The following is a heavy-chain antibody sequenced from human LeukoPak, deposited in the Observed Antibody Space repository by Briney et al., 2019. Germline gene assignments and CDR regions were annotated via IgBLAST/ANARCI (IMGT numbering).Heavy chain of an antibody. D-gene: IGHD2-21*02. Sequence: GGSLRLSCAASGFTVSSNYMSWVRQAPGKGLEWVSYISSSSSTIYYADSVKGRFTISRDNAKNSLYLQMNSLRAEDTAVYYCARDGPCGGDCYSPDYWGQGTLVTVSS. CDR2: ISSSSSTI. V-gene: IGHV3-48*04. J-gene: IGHJ4*02. CDR1: GFTVSSNY. CDR3: ARDGPCGGDCYSPDY.